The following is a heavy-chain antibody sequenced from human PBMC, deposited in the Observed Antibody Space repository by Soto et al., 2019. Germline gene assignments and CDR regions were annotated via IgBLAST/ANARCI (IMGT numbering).Heavy chain of an antibody. D-gene: IGHD3-22*01. J-gene: IGHJ6*02. CDR2: IIPIFGTA. Sequence: ASVKVSCKASGGTFSSYAISWVRQAPGQGLEWMGGIIPIFGTANYAQKFQGRVTITADESTSTAYMELSSLRSEDTAVYYCARYSHDYDSRGYRQYYYGMDVWGQGTTVTVSS. CDR3: ARYSHDYDSRGYRQYYYGMDV. CDR1: GGTFSSYA. V-gene: IGHV1-69*13.